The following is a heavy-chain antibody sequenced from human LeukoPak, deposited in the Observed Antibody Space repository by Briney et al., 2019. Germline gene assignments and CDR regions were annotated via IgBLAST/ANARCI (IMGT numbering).Heavy chain of an antibody. J-gene: IGHJ4*02. CDR2: ISGSANST. D-gene: IGHD5-12*01. V-gene: IGHV3-23*01. CDR3: AKEVYSGYDYYSDY. Sequence: SGGSLRLSCAASGFTFSSYGMSWVRQAPGKGLEWVSGISGSANSTDYADSVKGRFTISRDNSKNTLYLQMNSLRAEDTAVYYCAKEVYSGYDYYSDYWGQGTLVTVSS. CDR1: GFTFSSYG.